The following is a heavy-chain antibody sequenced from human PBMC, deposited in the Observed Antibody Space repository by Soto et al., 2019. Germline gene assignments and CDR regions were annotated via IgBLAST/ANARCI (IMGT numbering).Heavy chain of an antibody. CDR3: ARDWVGDLAY. CDR1: GYTFTSYG. Sequence: QVPLVQSGGEVKQPGASVKVSCKTSGYTFTSYGISWVRQAPGQGLEWMGWISGNNGDTKYVQKFQGRVTLTTDTSTNTAYMEVRSLRSDDTAVYYCARDWVGDLAYWGQGTLVTVSS. V-gene: IGHV1-18*01. D-gene: IGHD4-17*01. CDR2: ISGNNGDT. J-gene: IGHJ4*02.